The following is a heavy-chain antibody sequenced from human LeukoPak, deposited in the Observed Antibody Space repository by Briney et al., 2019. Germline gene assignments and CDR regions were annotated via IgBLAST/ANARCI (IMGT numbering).Heavy chain of an antibody. CDR2: IYSGGST. D-gene: IGHD1-26*01. J-gene: IGHJ6*02. CDR1: GFTVSSNY. V-gene: IGHV3-53*05. Sequence: GGSLRLSGAASGFTVSSNYMSWVRQAPGKGLEWVSVIYSGGSTYYADSVKGRFTISRDNSKNTLYLQMGSLRAEDMAVYYCARGTMGATYYYGMDVWGQGTTVTVSS. CDR3: ARGTMGATYYYGMDV.